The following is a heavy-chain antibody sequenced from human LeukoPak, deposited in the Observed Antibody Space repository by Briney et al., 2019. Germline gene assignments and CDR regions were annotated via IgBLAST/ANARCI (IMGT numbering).Heavy chain of an antibody. Sequence: GGSLRLSCAASGFTFSSYSMNWVRQAPGKGLEWVSYISSSSSTTYYADSVKGRFTISRDNAKNSVYLQMNSLRAEDTAVYYCARGPPYDFWSGYYTIWGQGTLVTVSS. J-gene: IGHJ4*02. CDR2: ISSSSSTT. CDR1: GFTFSSYS. CDR3: ARGPPYDFWSGYYTI. V-gene: IGHV3-48*01. D-gene: IGHD3-3*01.